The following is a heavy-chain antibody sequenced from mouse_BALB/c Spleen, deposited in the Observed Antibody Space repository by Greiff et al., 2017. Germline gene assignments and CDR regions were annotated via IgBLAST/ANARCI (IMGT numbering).Heavy chain of an antibody. CDR3: ARPSMIRYFDV. CDR1: GYTFTSYW. D-gene: IGHD2-4*01. V-gene: IGHV1S26*01. J-gene: IGHJ1*01. CDR2: INPSTGYT. Sequence: QVQLQQSGAELVRSGASVKMSCKASGYTFTSYWMHWVKQRPGQGLEWIGYINPSTGYTEYNQKFKDKATLTADKSSSTAYMQLSSLTSEDSAVYYCARPSMIRYFDVWGAGTTVTVSS.